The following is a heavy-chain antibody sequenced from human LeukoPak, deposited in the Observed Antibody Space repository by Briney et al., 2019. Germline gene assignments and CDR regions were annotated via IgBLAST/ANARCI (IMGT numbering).Heavy chain of an antibody. CDR3: ARLDTIIVVPGAFDY. Sequence: SQTLSLTCTVSGGSISSGSYYWSWIRQPAGKGLEWIGRIYTSGSTNYNPSLKSRVTISVDTSKNQFSLKLSSVTAADTAVYYCARLDTIIVVPGAFDYWGQGSLVTVSS. J-gene: IGHJ4*02. CDR1: GGSISSGSYY. V-gene: IGHV4-61*02. CDR2: IYTSGST. D-gene: IGHD3-22*01.